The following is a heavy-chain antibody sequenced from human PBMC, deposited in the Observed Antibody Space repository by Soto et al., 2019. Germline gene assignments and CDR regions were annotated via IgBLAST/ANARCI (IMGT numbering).Heavy chain of an antibody. CDR3: AREGDGYNHYGMDV. Sequence: GALRLSCAASGFTFSSYSMNWVRQAPGKGLEWVSSISSSSSYIYYADSVKGRFTISRDNAKNSLYLQMNSLRAEDTAVYYCAREGDGYNHYGMDVWGQGTTVTVS. D-gene: IGHD5-12*01. J-gene: IGHJ6*02. CDR2: ISSSSSYI. V-gene: IGHV3-21*01. CDR1: GFTFSSYS.